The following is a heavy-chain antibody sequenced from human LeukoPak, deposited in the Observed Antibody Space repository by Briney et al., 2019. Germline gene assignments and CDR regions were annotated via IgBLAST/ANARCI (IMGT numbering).Heavy chain of an antibody. J-gene: IGHJ6*02. CDR2: ISSSSSYI. CDR1: GFTFSSYS. D-gene: IGHD6-13*01. Sequence: PGGSLRLSCAASGFTFSSYSMNWVRQAPGKGLEWVSSISSSSSYIYYADSVKGRFTISRDNAKNSLYLQMNSLRAEDTAVYYCARDGGSWYDYYYGMDVWGQGTTVTVSS. CDR3: ARDGGSWYDYYYGMDV. V-gene: IGHV3-21*01.